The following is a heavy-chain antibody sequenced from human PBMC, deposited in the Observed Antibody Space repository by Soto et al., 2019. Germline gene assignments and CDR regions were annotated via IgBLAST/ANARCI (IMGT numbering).Heavy chain of an antibody. CDR1: GFTFSSYA. J-gene: IGHJ6*02. CDR3: ARDNHPYYDFWSGTYYYYGMDV. Sequence: SGGSLRLSCAASGFTFSSYAMHWVRQAPGKGLEWVAVISHDGSNKYYADSVKGRFTISRDNSKNTLYLQMNSLRAEDTAVYYCARDNHPYYDFWSGTYYYYGMDVWGQGTTVTVSS. D-gene: IGHD3-3*01. CDR2: ISHDGSNK. V-gene: IGHV3-30-3*01.